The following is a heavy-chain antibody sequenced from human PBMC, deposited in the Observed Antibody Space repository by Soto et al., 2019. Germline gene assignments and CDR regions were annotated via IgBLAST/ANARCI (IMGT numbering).Heavy chain of an antibody. Sequence: EVQLVESGGGLVQPGGSLRLSCAASGFTFSSYSMNWVRQAPGKGLEWVSSISSSSSYIYYADSVKGRFTISRDNAKNSLYLQMNSLRAEDTAVYYCAREAVAGIGLDYWGQGTLVTVSS. CDR3: AREAVAGIGLDY. J-gene: IGHJ4*02. CDR2: ISSSSSYI. CDR1: GFTFSSYS. D-gene: IGHD6-19*01. V-gene: IGHV3-21*01.